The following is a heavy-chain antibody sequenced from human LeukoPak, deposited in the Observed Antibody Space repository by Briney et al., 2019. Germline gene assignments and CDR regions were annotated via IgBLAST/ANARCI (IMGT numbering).Heavy chain of an antibody. J-gene: IGHJ4*02. Sequence: GGSLRLSCAASGFTFSSYWMSWARQAPGKGLEGVANIKQDGSEKYYVDSVKGRFTTSRDNAKNSLYLQMNSLRAEDTAVYYCARGVVTGIDFYDYWGQGTLVTVSS. CDR3: ARGVVTGIDFYDY. D-gene: IGHD1-20*01. V-gene: IGHV3-7*01. CDR2: IKQDGSEK. CDR1: GFTFSSYW.